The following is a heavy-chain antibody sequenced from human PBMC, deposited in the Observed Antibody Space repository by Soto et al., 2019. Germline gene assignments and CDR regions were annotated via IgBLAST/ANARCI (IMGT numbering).Heavy chain of an antibody. CDR2: ISSSSSYI. D-gene: IGHD4-17*01. V-gene: IGHV3-21*01. CDR3: AREAYGGNPTESMDV. Sequence: EVQLVESGGGLVKPGGSLRLSCAASGFTFSSYSMNWVRQAPGTGLEWVSSISSSSSYIYYADSVKGRFTISRDNAKNSLYLQMNSLRAEDTAVYYCAREAYGGNPTESMDVWGQGTTVTVSS. CDR1: GFTFSSYS. J-gene: IGHJ6*02.